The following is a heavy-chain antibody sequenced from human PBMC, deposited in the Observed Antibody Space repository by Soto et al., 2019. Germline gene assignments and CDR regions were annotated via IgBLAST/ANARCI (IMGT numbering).Heavy chain of an antibody. D-gene: IGHD3-3*01. J-gene: IGHJ4*02. CDR3: ARDYDFWSGYYRENDY. CDR2: ISAYNGNT. V-gene: IGHV1-18*01. Sequence: ASVKVSCKASGYTFTSYGISWVRQAPGQGLEWMGWISAYNGNTNYAQKLQGRVTMTTDTSTSTAYMELRSLRSDDTAVYYCARDYDFWSGYYRENDYWGQGTLVTVSS. CDR1: GYTFTSYG.